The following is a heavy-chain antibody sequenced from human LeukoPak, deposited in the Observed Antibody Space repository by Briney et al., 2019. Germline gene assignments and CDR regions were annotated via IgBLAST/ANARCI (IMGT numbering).Heavy chain of an antibody. Sequence: SETLSLTCTVSGGSIASSSYYWGWIRQPPEKGLEWIGSMYYSGSTYYNPSLKSRVTISVVTSKNQFSLKLSSVTAADTAVYYCAADYGGYSGAFDIWGQGTMVTVSS. V-gene: IGHV4-39*01. CDR1: GGSIASSSYY. J-gene: IGHJ3*02. CDR2: MYYSGST. CDR3: AADYGGYSGAFDI. D-gene: IGHD4-23*01.